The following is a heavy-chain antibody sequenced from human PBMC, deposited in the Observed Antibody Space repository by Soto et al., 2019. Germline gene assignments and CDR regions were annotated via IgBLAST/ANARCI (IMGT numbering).Heavy chain of an antibody. V-gene: IGHV3-30*18. CDR2: ISYDGSNK. CDR3: AKELDDYSYGKDV. J-gene: IGHJ6*02. CDR1: GFTFSIYG. Sequence: RSLSCAASGFTFSIYGMHWVRQAPGKGLEWVAVISYDGSNKYYADSVKGRFTISRDNSKNTLYLQMNSLRAEDTAVYYCAKELDDYSYGKDVWGQGTTVTVSS. D-gene: IGHD1-1*01.